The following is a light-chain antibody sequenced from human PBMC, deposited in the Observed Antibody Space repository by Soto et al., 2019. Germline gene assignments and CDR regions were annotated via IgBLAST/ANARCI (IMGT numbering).Light chain of an antibody. CDR2: WAS. CDR3: QHYYSPPLT. Sequence: DIVMTQSPDSLAVSLGERATINCKSSQTLFYRGNNRNYLAWYQQKPGQPPKLLIYWASIRESGVPDRFSGRGSGTDFSLTISNLQAEDVAVYYCQHYYSPPLTFGGGTKVEIK. J-gene: IGKJ4*01. V-gene: IGKV4-1*01. CDR1: QTLFYRGNNRNY.